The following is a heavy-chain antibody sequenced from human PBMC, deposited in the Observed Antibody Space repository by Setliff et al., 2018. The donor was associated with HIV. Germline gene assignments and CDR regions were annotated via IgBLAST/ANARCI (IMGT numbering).Heavy chain of an antibody. V-gene: IGHV4-38-2*01. CDR3: ARTLRAAAMGYFDY. Sequence: SETLSLTCAVSGYSISSGSYLGWIRQPPGKGLEWIGSIYHSGSTYNNPSPKSRVTISVDTAKNQFSLKLTSVTAADTAVYCCARTLRAAAMGYFDYWGQGTLVTVSS. D-gene: IGHD5-18*01. J-gene: IGHJ4*02. CDR2: IYHSGST. CDR1: GYSISSGSY.